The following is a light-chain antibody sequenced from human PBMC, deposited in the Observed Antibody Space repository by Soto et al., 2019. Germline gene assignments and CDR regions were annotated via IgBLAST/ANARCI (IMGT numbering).Light chain of an antibody. Sequence: EIVLTQSPATLSLSPGEGATISCRASQSVSSYLAWYQQKPGQAPRLLMYDASTRATGIPARFSGSGSGTDFTLTISSLEPEDFAVYYCQQHSNWPLTFGGGTKVEIK. CDR2: DAS. J-gene: IGKJ4*01. V-gene: IGKV3-11*01. CDR1: QSVSSY. CDR3: QQHSNWPLT.